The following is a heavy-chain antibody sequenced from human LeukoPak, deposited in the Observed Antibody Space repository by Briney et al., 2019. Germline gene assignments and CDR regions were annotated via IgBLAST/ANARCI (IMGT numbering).Heavy chain of an antibody. CDR2: MSHTGAT. V-gene: IGHV4-34*01. J-gene: IGHJ6*02. CDR3: ARGLHYNILTGGMDV. Sequence: PSETLSLTCAVFGGSFSGYYWSGIRQSPEKGLEWIGEMSHTGATNYNPSLKSRVTVSVDTSKKQFSLNLRSVTAADTAVYYCARGLHYNILTGGMDVWGQGTTVIVSS. CDR1: GGSFSGYY. D-gene: IGHD3-9*01.